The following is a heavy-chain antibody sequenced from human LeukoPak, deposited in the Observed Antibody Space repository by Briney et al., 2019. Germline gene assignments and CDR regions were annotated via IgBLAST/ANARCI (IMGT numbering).Heavy chain of an antibody. V-gene: IGHV3-21*01. CDR3: ARDETSYYDFWSGDFDY. CDR1: GFTFSSYS. Sequence: GGSLRLSCAASGFTFSSYSMNWVRQAPGKGLEWVSSISSSSSYIYYADSVKGRFTISRDNAKNSLYLQMNSLRAEDTAVYYCARDETSYYDFWSGDFDYWGQGTLVTVSS. CDR2: ISSSSSYI. J-gene: IGHJ4*02. D-gene: IGHD3-3*01.